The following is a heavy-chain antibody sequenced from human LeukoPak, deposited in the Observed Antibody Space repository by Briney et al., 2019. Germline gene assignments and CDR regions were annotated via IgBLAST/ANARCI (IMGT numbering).Heavy chain of an antibody. CDR2: VNPNSGGT. Sequence: ASVKVSCKASGYTFTGYYLHWVRQAPEQGLEWMGWVNPNSGGTNYAQKFQGRVTMTRDTSISTASMELSRLRSGDSAVYYCARGDSSRDYYYMDVWGKGTTVTVS. CDR1: GYTFTGYY. CDR3: ARGDSSRDYYYMDV. V-gene: IGHV1-2*02. J-gene: IGHJ6*03. D-gene: IGHD2-21*01.